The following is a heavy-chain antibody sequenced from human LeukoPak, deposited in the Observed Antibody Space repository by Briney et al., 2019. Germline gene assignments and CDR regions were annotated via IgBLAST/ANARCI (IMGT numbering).Heavy chain of an antibody. V-gene: IGHV3-23*01. D-gene: IGHD3-10*01. CDR3: AKDRNTMVRGVTPGLFDY. CDR2: ISGSGGST. J-gene: IGHJ4*02. Sequence: SGGSLRLSCAASGFTFSSYAMSWVRQAPGKGLEWVSAISGSGGSTYYADSVKGRFTISRDNSKNTLYLQMNSPRAEDTAVYYCAKDRNTMVRGVTPGLFDYWGQGTLVTVSS. CDR1: GFTFSSYA.